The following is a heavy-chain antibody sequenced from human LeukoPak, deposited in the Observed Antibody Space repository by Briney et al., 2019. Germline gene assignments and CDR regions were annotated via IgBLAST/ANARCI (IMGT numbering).Heavy chain of an antibody. CDR3: ARDRVDYYDSSGYYLHYFDY. Sequence: PGGSLRLSCAASGFTFSDYYMSWIRQAPGQGLEWVSYISSSVSTIYYADSVKGRFTISRDNAKNSLYLQMNSLRAEDTAVYYCARDRVDYYDSSGYYLHYFDYWGQGTLVTVSS. V-gene: IGHV3-11*04. CDR2: ISSSVSTI. J-gene: IGHJ4*02. D-gene: IGHD3-22*01. CDR1: GFTFSDYY.